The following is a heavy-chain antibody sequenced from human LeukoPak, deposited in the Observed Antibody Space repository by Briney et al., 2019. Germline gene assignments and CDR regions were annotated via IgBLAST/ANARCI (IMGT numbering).Heavy chain of an antibody. Sequence: ASVKVSCKASGGTFSGYAISWVRQAPGQGLEWMGRIIPIFGIANYAQKFQGRVTITADKSTSTAYMELSSLRSEDTAVYYCARDGDYYGSGSYYNEDWFDPWGQGTLVTVSS. D-gene: IGHD3-10*01. CDR3: ARDGDYYGSGSYYNEDWFDP. CDR2: IIPIFGIA. V-gene: IGHV1-69*04. CDR1: GGTFSGYA. J-gene: IGHJ5*02.